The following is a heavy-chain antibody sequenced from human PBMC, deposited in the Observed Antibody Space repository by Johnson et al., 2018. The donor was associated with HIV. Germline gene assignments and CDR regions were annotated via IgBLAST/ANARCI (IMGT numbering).Heavy chain of an antibody. CDR1: GFTVSSNY. CDR3: ARPPYSGSYYDAFDI. V-gene: IGHV3-66*02. J-gene: IGHJ3*02. CDR2: IYSGGST. D-gene: IGHD1-26*01. Sequence: VQLVESGGGLVQPGGSLRLSCAASGFTVSSNYMSWVRQAPGKGLEWVSVIYSGGSTYYADSVKGRFTISRDNSKNTLYLQMNSLRAEDTAVYYCARPPYSGSYYDAFDIWGQGTMVTVSS.